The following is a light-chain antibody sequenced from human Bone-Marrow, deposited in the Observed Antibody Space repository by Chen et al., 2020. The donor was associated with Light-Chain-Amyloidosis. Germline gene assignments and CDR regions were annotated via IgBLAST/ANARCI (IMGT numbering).Light chain of an antibody. J-gene: IGLJ1*01. CDR1: SRDVATYKF. Sequence: QSALTQPASVSGSPVQSITISCTASSRDVATYKFVSWYQKHPGKAPKFIIYEGSKRPSGVSDRFSGSKSGKTASLTISGLQADDEADYYCLSYAGSFTFVFGTGTKVTVL. V-gene: IGLV2-23*01. CDR2: EGS. CDR3: LSYAGSFTFV.